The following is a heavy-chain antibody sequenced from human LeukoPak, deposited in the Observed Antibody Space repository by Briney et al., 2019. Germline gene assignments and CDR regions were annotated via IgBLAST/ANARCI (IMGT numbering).Heavy chain of an antibody. CDR3: ARARASRMYMDIVVVVAARSWGMDY. CDR1: GYTFTSYD. Sequence: ASVKVSCKASGYTFTSYDINWVRQATGQGLEWMGWMNPNSGNTGYAQKFQGRVTMTRDMSTSTVYMELSSLRSEDTAVHYCARARASRMYMDIVVVVAARSWGMDYWGQGTLVTVSS. V-gene: IGHV1-8*01. CDR2: MNPNSGNT. J-gene: IGHJ4*02. D-gene: IGHD2-15*01.